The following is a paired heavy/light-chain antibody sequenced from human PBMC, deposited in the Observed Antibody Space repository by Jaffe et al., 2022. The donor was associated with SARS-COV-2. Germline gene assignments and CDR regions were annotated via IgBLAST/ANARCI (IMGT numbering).Heavy chain of an antibody. CDR1: GFTFNTYT. J-gene: IGHJ4*02. V-gene: IGHV3-21*02. CDR3: VRGDWRED. D-gene: IGHD2-21*02. Sequence: EVQLVESGGGLVKPGESQRLSCAASGFTFNTYTMTWVRQAPGKGPEYVSSISSSSNVVHYAESVKGRFTISRDNARNSLYLQMNSLTPEDTAVYYCVRGDWREDWGQGTLVTVSS. CDR2: ISSSSNVV.
Light chain of an antibody. CDR2: DNN. V-gene: IGLV1-51*01. CDR3: GTWDVSLSVWV. J-gene: IGLJ3*02. Sequence: QSVLTQPPSVSAAPGQKVTISCSGSSSNIAKTSVSWYQQLPGTAPKLLIYDNNKRPSGIPDRFSGSKSGTSATLGITGLQTGDEADYYCGTWDVSLSVWVFGGGTKLTVL. CDR1: SSNIAKTS.